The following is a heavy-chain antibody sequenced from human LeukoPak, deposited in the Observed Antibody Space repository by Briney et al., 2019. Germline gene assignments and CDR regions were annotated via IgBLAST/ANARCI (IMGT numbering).Heavy chain of an antibody. CDR1: GVSISSTSYC. D-gene: IGHD3-3*01. CDR2: IYYSGST. Sequence: SETLSLTCTVSGVSISSTSYCWGWIRQPPGKGLEWIGSIYYSGSTYYNPSLKSRVTISVDTSKNQFSLKLSSVTAADTAVYYCARLSFGVTENAFDIWGQGTMVTVSS. V-gene: IGHV4-39*01. CDR3: ARLSFGVTENAFDI. J-gene: IGHJ3*02.